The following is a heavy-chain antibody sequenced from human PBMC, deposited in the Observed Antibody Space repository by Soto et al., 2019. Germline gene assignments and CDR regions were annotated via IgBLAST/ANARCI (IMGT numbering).Heavy chain of an antibody. J-gene: IGHJ6*02. Sequence: SETLSLTGAVGGGSFREYYWSWIRQPPGKGLEWIGEINQSGTTHYNPSLKRRLNITIDTPKNQFSLKLTSVTAADTATYYCARDIITVIGGQIYYYFGMDVWGQGTTVTVS. D-gene: IGHD3-10*02. CDR3: ARDIITVIGGQIYYYFGMDV. CDR2: INQSGTT. V-gene: IGHV4-34*01. CDR1: GGSFREYY.